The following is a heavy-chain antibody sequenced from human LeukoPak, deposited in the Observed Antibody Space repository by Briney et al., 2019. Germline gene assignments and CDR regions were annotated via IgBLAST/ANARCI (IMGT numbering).Heavy chain of an antibody. J-gene: IGHJ4*02. V-gene: IGHV4-39*01. CDR3: ARMAVSTSFDY. CDR2: IYYSGST. Sequence: PSETLSLTCTVSGGSISSSSYYWGWIRQPPGKGLEWIGSIYYSGSTYYNPSLKSRVTISVDTSKNQFSLKLSSVTAADTAVYYCARMAVSTSFDYWGQRTLVTVSS. D-gene: IGHD5-24*01. CDR1: GGSISSSSYY.